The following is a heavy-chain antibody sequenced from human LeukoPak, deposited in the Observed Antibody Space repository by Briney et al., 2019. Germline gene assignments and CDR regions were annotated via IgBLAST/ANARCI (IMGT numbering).Heavy chain of an antibody. D-gene: IGHD3-22*01. Sequence: SETLSLTCSVSGGSINNYYWSWIRQPAGKGLEWIGRVFVTGSTNYNPSLKSRVTISVDTSKNQFSLKLSSVTAADTAVYYCARGRGYAYYYYMDVWGKGTTATVSS. J-gene: IGHJ6*03. CDR3: ARGRGYAYYYYMDV. CDR2: VFVTGST. CDR1: GGSINNYY. V-gene: IGHV4-4*07.